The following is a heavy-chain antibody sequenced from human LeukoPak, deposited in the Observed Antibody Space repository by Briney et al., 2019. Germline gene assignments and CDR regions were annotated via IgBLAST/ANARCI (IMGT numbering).Heavy chain of an antibody. CDR1: GFTFSSYA. CDR3: ARGPQWLITYFDY. D-gene: IGHD6-19*01. V-gene: IGHV3-30-3*01. CDR2: ISYDGSNK. J-gene: IGHJ4*02. Sequence: GRSLRLSCAASGFTFSSYATHWVRQAPGKGLEWVAVISYDGSNKYYADSVKGRFTISRDNSMNTLYLQMNSLRAEDTAVYYCARGPQWLITYFDYWGQGTLVTVSS.